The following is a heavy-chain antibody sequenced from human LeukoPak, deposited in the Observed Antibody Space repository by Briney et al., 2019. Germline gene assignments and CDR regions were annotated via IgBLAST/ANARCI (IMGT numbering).Heavy chain of an antibody. J-gene: IGHJ6*02. V-gene: IGHV1-8*02. Sequence: ASVKVSCKASGYTFTSYYMHWVRQATGQGLEWMGWMNPNSGNTGYAQKFQGRVTMTRNTSISTAYMELSSLRSEDTAVYYCARATSQYGMDVWGQGTTVTVSS. CDR1: GYTFTSYY. CDR2: MNPNSGNT. D-gene: IGHD3-16*01. CDR3: ARATSQYGMDV.